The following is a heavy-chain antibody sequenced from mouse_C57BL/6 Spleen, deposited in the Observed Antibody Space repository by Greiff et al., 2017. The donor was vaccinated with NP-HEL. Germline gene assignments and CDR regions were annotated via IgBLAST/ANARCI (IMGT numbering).Heavy chain of an antibody. CDR2: ISYDGSN. V-gene: IGHV3-6*01. Sequence: EVQLQQSGPGLVKPSQSLSLTCSVTGYSITSGYYWNWIRQFPGNKLEWMGYISYDGSNNYNPSLKNRISITRDTSKNQFFLKLNSVTTEDTATYYCAKTFYYDYDGGGYFDYWGQGTTLTVSS. D-gene: IGHD2-4*01. J-gene: IGHJ2*01. CDR1: GYSITSGYY. CDR3: AKTFYYDYDGGGYFDY.